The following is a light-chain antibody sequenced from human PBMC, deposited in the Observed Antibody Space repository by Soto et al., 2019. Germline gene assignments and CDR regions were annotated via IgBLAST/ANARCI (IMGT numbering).Light chain of an antibody. V-gene: IGKV3-20*01. CDR2: GAS. CDR1: QSVRSTY. Sequence: EIVLTQSPGTLSLSPGERATLSCRASQSVRSTYFAWYQQKPRQAPRLLIHGASSRATGIPDRFSGRGSGTDFTLTISRLEPEDFAVYYCRHYSSSLSITFGQGTRLDIK. J-gene: IGKJ5*01. CDR3: RHYSSSLSIT.